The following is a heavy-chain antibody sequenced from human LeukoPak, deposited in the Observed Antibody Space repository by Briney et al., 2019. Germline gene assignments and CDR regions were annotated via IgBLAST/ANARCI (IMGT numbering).Heavy chain of an antibody. J-gene: IGHJ4*02. Sequence: SETLSLTCTVSGGSISSYYWSWIRQPPGKGLEWIGYIYYSGSTNYNPSLKSRVTISVDTSKNQFSLKLSSVTAADTAVCYCARSNYYGSGSYRNYFDYWGQGTLVTVSS. CDR2: IYYSGST. D-gene: IGHD3-10*01. CDR3: ARSNYYGSGSYRNYFDY. CDR1: GGSISSYY. V-gene: IGHV4-59*01.